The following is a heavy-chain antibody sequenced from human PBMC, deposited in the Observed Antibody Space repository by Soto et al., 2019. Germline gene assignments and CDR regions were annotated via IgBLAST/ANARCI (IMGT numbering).Heavy chain of an antibody. V-gene: IGHV3-21*01. CDR1: GFTCRGFT. CDR3: TRDASRDSSARGWFDP. Sequence: VGPLIDSCAASGFTCRGFTMNWVRQAPGKGLEWVSTISSNSAYIYYTDALRGRFTISRDNAKNSLHLQMNSLRAEDTAVYYCTRDASRDSSARGWFDPWGPGTLVTVSS. D-gene: IGHD6-13*01. CDR2: ISSNSAYI. J-gene: IGHJ5*02.